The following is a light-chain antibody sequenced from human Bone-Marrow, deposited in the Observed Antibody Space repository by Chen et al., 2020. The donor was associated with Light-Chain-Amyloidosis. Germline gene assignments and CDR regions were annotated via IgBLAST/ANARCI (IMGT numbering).Light chain of an antibody. CDR2: DVS. CDR1: SSDVGGYNY. CDR3: SSYTSSGTLV. J-gene: IGLJ2*01. Sequence: QSALTQPASVAGSPGQSTTSPCTGTSSDVGGYNYVSWYQQHPGKAPKVMIYDVSNRPSGVSNRFSGSKSGNTASLTISGLQAEDEADYYCSSYTSSGTLVFGGGTKLTVL. V-gene: IGLV2-14*03.